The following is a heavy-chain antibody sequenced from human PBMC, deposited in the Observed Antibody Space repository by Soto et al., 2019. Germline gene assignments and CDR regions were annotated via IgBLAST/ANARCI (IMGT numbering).Heavy chain of an antibody. CDR3: AKDLLQTTAYCVSLTCYYMFYGMDV. CDR1: GFTFSSYA. V-gene: IGHV3-23*01. Sequence: GGSLTLSCAASGFTFSSYATSWVRQPPGKGLEWVSAISGSGRSTYYANSVKGRFTNTRDNSKNTLYLQMNSLRAEDMAVFYCAKDLLQTTAYCVSLTCYYMFYGMDVWGQGTTVTVSS. CDR2: ISGSGRST. J-gene: IGHJ6*02. D-gene: IGHD3-9*01.